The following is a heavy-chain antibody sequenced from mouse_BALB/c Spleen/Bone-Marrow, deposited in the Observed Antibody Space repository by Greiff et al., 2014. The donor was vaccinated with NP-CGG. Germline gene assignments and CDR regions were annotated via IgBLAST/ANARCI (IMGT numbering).Heavy chain of an antibody. CDR2: ILPGSGTT. V-gene: IGHV1-9*01. CDR3: ARGGYDTYIFAY. Sequence: VQLQQSGAELMKPGASVKISCKATGYTFSSYWIEWVNQRPGHGLEWIGEILPGSGTTHYNEKSKDKATFTADTSSNTAYMQLSSLTSEDSAVYYRARGGYDTYIFAYWGQGTLVTVSA. CDR1: GYTFSSYW. J-gene: IGHJ3*01. D-gene: IGHD5-1-1*01.